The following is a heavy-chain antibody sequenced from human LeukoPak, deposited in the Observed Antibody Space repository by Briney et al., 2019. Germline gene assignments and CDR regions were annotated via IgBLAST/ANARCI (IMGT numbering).Heavy chain of an antibody. CDR3: ARMIDYYDSSGYYTYCYYYYMDV. CDR2: ISGSGGST. Sequence: PGGSLRLSCAASGFSFSSFGMHWVRQAPGKGLEWVSAISGSGGSTYYADSVKGRFTISRDNAKNTLYLQMNSLRAEDTAVYYCARMIDYYDSSGYYTYCYYYYMDVWGKGTTVTISS. J-gene: IGHJ6*03. D-gene: IGHD3-22*01. V-gene: IGHV3-23*01. CDR1: GFSFSSFG.